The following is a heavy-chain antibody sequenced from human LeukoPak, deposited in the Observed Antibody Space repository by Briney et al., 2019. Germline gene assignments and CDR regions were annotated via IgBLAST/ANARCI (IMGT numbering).Heavy chain of an antibody. CDR2: IRYDGSNN. CDR3: ARDYDFWSGYYSPTRGYFGY. J-gene: IGHJ4*02. V-gene: IGHV3-30*02. CDR1: GFTFSGSG. D-gene: IGHD3-3*01. Sequence: GGSLRLSCAASGFTFSGSGMHWVRQAPGKGLEGVTFIRYDGSNNYYTDSVKGRFTISRDNSKNTLYLQMDSLRAEDTAVYYCARDYDFWSGYYSPTRGYFGYWGQGTLVTVSS.